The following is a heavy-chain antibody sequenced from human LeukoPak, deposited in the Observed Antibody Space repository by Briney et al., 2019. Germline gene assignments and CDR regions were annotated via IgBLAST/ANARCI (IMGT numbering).Heavy chain of an antibody. CDR1: GGTFSSYA. Sequence: ASVKVSCKASGGTFSSYAISWVRQAPGQGLEWMGGIIPIFGTANYAQKSQGRVTITADESTSTAYMELSSLRSEDTAVYYCARAPDMVRGVISDYYYGMDVWGKGTTATVSS. CDR2: IIPIFGTA. J-gene: IGHJ6*04. D-gene: IGHD3-10*01. V-gene: IGHV1-69*13. CDR3: ARAPDMVRGVISDYYYGMDV.